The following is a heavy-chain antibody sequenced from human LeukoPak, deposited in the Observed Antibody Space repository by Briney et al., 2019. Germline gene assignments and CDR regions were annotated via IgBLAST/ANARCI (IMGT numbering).Heavy chain of an antibody. J-gene: IGHJ3*02. CDR1: GSTFSHYY. CDR2: IKQDGSEQ. CDR3: ARESIVVVPTTMDDASDI. Sequence: AGGSLRLSCAASGSTFSHYYMSWVRQAPGKGLEWVANIKQDGSEQFYLDSVKGRFTISRDNAKNALYLQMHSLRVEDTAVYYCARESIVVVPTTMDDASDIWGQGTMVTVSS. V-gene: IGHV3-7*01. D-gene: IGHD2-2*01.